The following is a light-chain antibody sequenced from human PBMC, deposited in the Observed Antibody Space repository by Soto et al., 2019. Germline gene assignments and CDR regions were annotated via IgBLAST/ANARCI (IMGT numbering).Light chain of an antibody. V-gene: IGLV2-14*01. J-gene: IGLJ2*01. CDR1: SSDVGAYNY. Sequence: QSALTQPASVSGSPGQSITISCTGTSSDVGAYNYVSWYQQHPGKAPKLMIYEVSSRPSGVSNRFSGSKSGNTASLTISGLQAEDEADYFCSSYTRSSTVVFGGGTKVTVL. CDR2: EVS. CDR3: SSYTRSSTVV.